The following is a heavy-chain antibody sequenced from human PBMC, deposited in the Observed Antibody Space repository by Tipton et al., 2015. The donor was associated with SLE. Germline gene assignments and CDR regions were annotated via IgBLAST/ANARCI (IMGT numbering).Heavy chain of an antibody. D-gene: IGHD6-13*01. J-gene: IGHJ4*02. CDR1: GFAFSSSW. Sequence: SLRLSCAASGFAFSSSWMHWVRRGPGKGLEWISYINSDGSVTKYADSVKGRFTISRDNAKNTLYLQMNSLRAEDTAVYYCAREDSWYYFDYWGQGTLVTVPS. V-gene: IGHV3-74*01. CDR2: INSDGSVT. CDR3: AREDSWYYFDY.